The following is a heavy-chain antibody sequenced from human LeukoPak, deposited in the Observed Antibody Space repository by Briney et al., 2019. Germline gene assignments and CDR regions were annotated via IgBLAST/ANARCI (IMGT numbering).Heavy chain of an antibody. CDR1: GSTFSSHV. Sequence: GGSLRLSCTASGSTFSSHVMSWVRQAPGKGLEWVSLISDSGPNTYYADSVKGRFTISRDNSKNTLYLQMNSLRSEDTAVYYCARVSSRAFDIWGQGTMVTVSS. D-gene: IGHD2/OR15-2a*01. V-gene: IGHV3-23*01. J-gene: IGHJ3*02. CDR2: ISDSGPNT. CDR3: ARVSSRAFDI.